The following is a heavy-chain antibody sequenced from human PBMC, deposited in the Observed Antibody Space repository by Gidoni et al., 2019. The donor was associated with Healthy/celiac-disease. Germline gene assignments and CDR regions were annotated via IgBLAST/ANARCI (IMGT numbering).Heavy chain of an antibody. CDR3: ARDGAAAGAFDY. CDR1: GFTFSSYS. CDR2: ISRSSSYI. D-gene: IGHD6-13*01. Sequence: EVQLVESGGGLVKPGGSLSLSCAASGFTFSSYSMNWVRQAPGKGLEWVSSISRSSSYIYYADVVKCRFTISRDNAKNSLYLQMNSLRAEDTAVYYCARDGAAAGAFDYWGQGTLVTVSS. J-gene: IGHJ4*02. V-gene: IGHV3-21*01.